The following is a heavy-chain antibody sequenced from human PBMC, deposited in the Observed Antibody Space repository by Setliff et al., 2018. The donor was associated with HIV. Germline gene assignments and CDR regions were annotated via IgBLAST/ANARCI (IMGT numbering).Heavy chain of an antibody. D-gene: IGHD6-13*01. J-gene: IGHJ5*02. CDR2: ISFSGRST. Sequence: ETLSLTCTVSGYSISSGYYWGWIRQPPGKGLEWVSGISFSGRSTYYADSVKGRFTVSRDDSSDTAYLHMSNLKSEDTAVYYCVAATTEGFDPWGQGTLVTVSS. V-gene: IGHV3-23*01. CDR1: GYSISSGYY. CDR3: VAATTEGFDP.